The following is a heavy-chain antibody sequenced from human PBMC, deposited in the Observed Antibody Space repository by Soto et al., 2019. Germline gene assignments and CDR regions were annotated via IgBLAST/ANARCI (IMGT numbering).Heavy chain of an antibody. D-gene: IGHD4-4*01. CDR3: TKEHSNYPGSWFDP. CDR2: IDSGGGRT. V-gene: IGHV3-23*01. CDR1: GFSFSNYA. Sequence: EVQLLVSGGGSVQPGGSLRLSCAASGFSFSNYAMSWVRQAPGTGLEWGSAIDSGGGRTYYAASVKGRFSISRDNYMNTLKLQMTSLRSEDTAIDSCTKEHSNYPGSWFDPLGQGTLVTVTS. J-gene: IGHJ5*02.